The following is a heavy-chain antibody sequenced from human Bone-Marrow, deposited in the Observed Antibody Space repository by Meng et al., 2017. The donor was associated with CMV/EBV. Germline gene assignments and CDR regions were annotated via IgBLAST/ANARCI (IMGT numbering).Heavy chain of an antibody. CDR3: ARDRGYSYGYRAVDI. J-gene: IGHJ3*02. CDR1: GFTFSSYE. D-gene: IGHD5-18*01. Sequence: GGSLRLSCAASGFTFSSYEMNWVRQAPGKGLEWVSYISSSGSTIYYADSVKGRFTIARDNAKNSLYLQMNSLRAEDTAVYYCARDRGYSYGYRAVDIWGQGTMVTVSS. CDR2: ISSSGSTI. V-gene: IGHV3-48*03.